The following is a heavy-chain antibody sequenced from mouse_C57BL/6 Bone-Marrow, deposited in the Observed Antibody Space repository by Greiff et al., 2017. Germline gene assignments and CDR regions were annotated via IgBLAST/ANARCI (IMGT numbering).Heavy chain of an antibody. CDR3: ARRRLLRYLYYYAMDY. V-gene: IGHV1-9*01. J-gene: IGHJ4*01. D-gene: IGHD1-1*01. CDR1: GYTFTGYW. Sequence: QVQLQQSGAELMKPGASVKLSCKATGYTFTGYWIEWVKQRPGHGLEWIGEILPGSGSTNYNEKFKGKATFTADTSSNTAYKQLSRLTTEDSAIYYCARRRLLRYLYYYAMDYWGQGTSVTVSS. CDR2: ILPGSGST.